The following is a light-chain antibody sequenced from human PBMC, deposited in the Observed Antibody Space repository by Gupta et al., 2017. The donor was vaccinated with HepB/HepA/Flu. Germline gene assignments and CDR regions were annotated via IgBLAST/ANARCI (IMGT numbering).Light chain of an antibody. CDR3: QSYDNSLGGHVI. Sequence: QSVLTQPPSVSGAPGQRVIISCTGSSSNIGAGYDVHLYQQLPATAPKLLIFVNNYRPAGVLNRFSGSKSGTSASLAISGLQAEDEADYYCQSYDNSLGGHVIFGGGTKLTVL. CDR2: VNN. J-gene: IGLJ2*01. V-gene: IGLV1-40*01. CDR1: SSNIGAGYD.